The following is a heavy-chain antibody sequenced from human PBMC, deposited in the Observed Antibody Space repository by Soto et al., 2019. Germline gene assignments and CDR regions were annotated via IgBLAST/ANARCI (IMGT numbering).Heavy chain of an antibody. CDR1: GGTFSSFS. J-gene: IGHJ4*02. Sequence: QVHVMQSGPEVKTPGSSVKVSCKTAGGTFSSFSISWVRQAPGQGLEWMGGIIPVSGPANYAQKFQGRVTITADESTRTVYMELSSLRSDDTAIYYCARDLIEMATRGFWVYWGQGSLVTVSS. D-gene: IGHD3-16*01. V-gene: IGHV1-69*01. CDR2: IIPVSGPA. CDR3: ARDLIEMATRGFWVY.